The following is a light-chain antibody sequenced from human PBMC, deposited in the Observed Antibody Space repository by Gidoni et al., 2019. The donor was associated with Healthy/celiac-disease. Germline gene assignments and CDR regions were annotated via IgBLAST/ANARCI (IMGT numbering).Light chain of an antibody. CDR3: QQYGSSPGIT. V-gene: IGKV3-20*01. CDR1: QSVSSSY. Sequence: EIVLTQSPGTLSLSPGERATLSCSASQSVSSSYLAWYQQKPGQAPRILIYGASSRATGIPDRFSGSGSGTEFTLTISRMEPEDFAVYYCQQYGSSPGITFGQGTRLEIK. J-gene: IGKJ5*01. CDR2: GAS.